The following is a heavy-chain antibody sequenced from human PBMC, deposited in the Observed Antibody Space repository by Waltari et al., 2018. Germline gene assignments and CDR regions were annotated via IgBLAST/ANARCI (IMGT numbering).Heavy chain of an antibody. CDR3: ARVKITFGGVIAFDY. CDR2: IYYSGST. Sequence: QLQLQASGPGLVKPSETLSLTCTVSGCSISSSSYYWGWIRQPPGKGLEWIGSIYYSGSTYYNPSLKSRVTISVDTSKNQFSLKLSSVTAADTAVYYCARVKITFGGVIAFDYWGQGTLVTVSS. J-gene: IGHJ4*02. CDR1: GCSISSSSYY. D-gene: IGHD3-16*02. V-gene: IGHV4-39*07.